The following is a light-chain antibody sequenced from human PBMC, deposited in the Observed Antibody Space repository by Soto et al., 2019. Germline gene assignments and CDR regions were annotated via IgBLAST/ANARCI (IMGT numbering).Light chain of an antibody. J-gene: IGLJ2*01. Sequence: QSVLTQPTSASGTPGQRVTISCSGSNSDIGSNTVSWYQQLAGTAPKLLIYSSNQRPSGVPDRFSGSKSGTSASLAISGLQSEDEADYYCAARDDSLDGVVFGGGTKLTVL. CDR2: SSN. V-gene: IGLV1-44*01. CDR3: AARDDSLDGVV. CDR1: NSDIGSNT.